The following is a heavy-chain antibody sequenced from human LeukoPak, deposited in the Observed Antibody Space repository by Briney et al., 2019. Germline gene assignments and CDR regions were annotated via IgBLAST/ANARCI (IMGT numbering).Heavy chain of an antibody. D-gene: IGHD3-10*01. V-gene: IGHV1-69*13. Sequence: ASVKVSCKASGGTFSSYAISWVRQAPGQGLEWMGGIIPIFGTANYAQKFQGRVTITADESTSTAYMELSSLRSEDTAVYYCARDEILWFGELLFPHWFAPWGQGTLVAVSS. CDR1: GGTFSSYA. CDR2: IIPIFGTA. J-gene: IGHJ5*02. CDR3: ARDEILWFGELLFPHWFAP.